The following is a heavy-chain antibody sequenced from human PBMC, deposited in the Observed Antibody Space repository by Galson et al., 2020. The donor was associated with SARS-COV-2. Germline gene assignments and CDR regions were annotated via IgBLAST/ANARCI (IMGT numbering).Heavy chain of an antibody. J-gene: IGHJ5*01. CDR3: ARSMTSSFHDVWLDF. CDR1: GDSFTRKW. D-gene: IGHD2-2*01. Sequence: KIGKSLKISCKGSGDSFTRKWIGWVRQMPGKGLEWMGIIYPDDSDTRYNPSFQGHVTISADRSINTAYLQWSSLRASDTAMYYCARSMTSSFHDVWLDFWGQGTLVAVSS. V-gene: IGHV5-51*01. CDR2: IYPDDSDT.